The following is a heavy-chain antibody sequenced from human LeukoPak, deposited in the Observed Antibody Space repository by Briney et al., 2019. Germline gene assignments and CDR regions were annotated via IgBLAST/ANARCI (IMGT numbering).Heavy chain of an antibody. V-gene: IGHV4-34*01. CDR2: INHSGST. CDR1: GGSFSGYY. Sequence: SETLSLTCAVYGGSFSGYYWSWLRQPPGKGLEGIGEINHSGSTNYNPSLTRRFTISVATSKNQFSLKLSSVTAADTAVYYCARGTPPTVTTFWWFDPWGQGTLVTVSS. CDR3: ARGTPPTVTTFWWFDP. D-gene: IGHD4-17*01. J-gene: IGHJ5*02.